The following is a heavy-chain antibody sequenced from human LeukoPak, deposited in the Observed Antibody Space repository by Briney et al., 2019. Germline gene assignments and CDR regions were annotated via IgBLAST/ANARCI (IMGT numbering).Heavy chain of an antibody. D-gene: IGHD2-8*01. CDR2: INHSGST. CDR1: GGSFSGYY. Sequence: PPETLSLTCAVYGGSFSGYYWSWIRQPPGKGLEWIGEINHSGSTNYNPSLKSRVTISVDTSKNQFSLKLSSVTAADTAVYYCARNGFRFLVAEYFQHWGQGTLVTVSS. CDR3: ARNGFRFLVAEYFQH. J-gene: IGHJ1*01. V-gene: IGHV4-34*01.